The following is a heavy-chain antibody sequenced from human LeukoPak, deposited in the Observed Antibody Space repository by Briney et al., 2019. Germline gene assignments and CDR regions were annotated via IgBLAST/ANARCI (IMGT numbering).Heavy chain of an antibody. D-gene: IGHD3-16*01. CDR1: GGSIRSSDHY. V-gene: IGHV4-39*07. CDR3: ASLYDYVWGSYWSY. Sequence: SETLSLTCTVSGGSIRSSDHYWAWIRQPPGKGLEWIASIYYSGSTYYNPSLKSRVTISVDTSKNQFSLKLSSVTAADTAVYYCASLYDYVWGSYWSYWGQGTLVTVSS. J-gene: IGHJ4*02. CDR2: IYYSGST.